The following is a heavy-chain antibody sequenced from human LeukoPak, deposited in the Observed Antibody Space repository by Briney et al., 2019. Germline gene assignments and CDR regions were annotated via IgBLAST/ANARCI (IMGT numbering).Heavy chain of an antibody. J-gene: IGHJ4*02. CDR2: ISSDGSNK. V-gene: IGHV3-30*18. Sequence: GGSLRLSCAASKFTFSNYGMHWVRQAPGKGLEWVAVISSDGSNKYYADSVKGRFTISRDNSKNTLYLQMNSLRAEDTAVYYCAKTYGSGSYYKAENWGQGTLVTVSS. CDR1: KFTFSNYG. D-gene: IGHD3-10*01. CDR3: AKTYGSGSYYKAEN.